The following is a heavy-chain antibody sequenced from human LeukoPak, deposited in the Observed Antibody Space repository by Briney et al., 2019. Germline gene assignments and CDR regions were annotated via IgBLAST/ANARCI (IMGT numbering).Heavy chain of an antibody. CDR3: ARVFHDYYFDY. J-gene: IGHJ4*02. CDR1: GFTVSGNY. Sequence: QPGGSLRLSCAASGFTVSGNYMSWVRQAPGEGLEWVSLIYSGSNTYYADSVKGRFTISRDNSKNTLYLQMNTVRAEDTAIYYCARVFHDYYFDYWGQGTLVTVSS. V-gene: IGHV3-53*01. D-gene: IGHD3-3*01. CDR2: IYSGSNT.